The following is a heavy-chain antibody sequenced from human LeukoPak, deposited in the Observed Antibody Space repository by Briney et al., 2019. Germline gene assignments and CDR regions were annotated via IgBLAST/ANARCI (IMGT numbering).Heavy chain of an antibody. CDR2: IYHSGRT. V-gene: IGHV4-38-2*02. Sequence: SSETLSLTCTVSGGSISSYYWSWIRQPPGKGLEWIGSIYHSGRTYYNPSLKSRVTISVDTSKNQFSLKLSSVTAADTAVYYCAREGDSSSVRWFDPWGQGTLVTVSS. CDR1: GGSISSYY. J-gene: IGHJ5*02. D-gene: IGHD6-13*01. CDR3: AREGDSSSVRWFDP.